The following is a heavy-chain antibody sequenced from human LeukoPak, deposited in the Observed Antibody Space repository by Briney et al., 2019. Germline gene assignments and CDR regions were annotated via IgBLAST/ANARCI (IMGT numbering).Heavy chain of an antibody. J-gene: IGHJ4*02. CDR2: INWNGGST. V-gene: IGHV3-20*04. Sequence: GGSLRLSCAASGFSFDDYDMSWVRQAPGKGLEWVSGINWNGGSTGYADSVKGRFTISRDNAKNYLYLQMSSLRAEDTALYYCAREEGGYFDYWGQGTLVTVSS. CDR3: AREEGGYFDY. CDR1: GFSFDDYD. D-gene: IGHD3-16*01.